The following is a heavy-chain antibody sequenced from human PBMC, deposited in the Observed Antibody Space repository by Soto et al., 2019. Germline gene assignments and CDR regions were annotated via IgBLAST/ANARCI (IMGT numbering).Heavy chain of an antibody. V-gene: IGHV3-72*01. CDR1: GFTFSDHY. D-gene: IGHD3-22*01. CDR2: VRNKANSYTT. Sequence: EAQLVESGGGLVQPGGSLRLSCAASGFTFSDHYMDWVRKAPGKGLEWVGRVRNKANSYTTEYAASVKGRFTISRDDSQNSVYLQMNSLKTEDTAVYYCARVTTSGYYYVDLGQGTLVTVSS. CDR3: ARVTTSGYYYVD. J-gene: IGHJ4*02.